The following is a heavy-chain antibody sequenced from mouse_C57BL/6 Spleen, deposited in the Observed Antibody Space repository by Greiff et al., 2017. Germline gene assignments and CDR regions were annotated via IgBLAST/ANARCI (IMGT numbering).Heavy chain of an antibody. Sequence: QVQLQQSGAELVKPGASVKLSCKASGYTFTSYWMQWVKQRPGQGLEWIGEIDPSDSYTNYNQKFKGKATLTVDTSSSTAYMQLSSLTSEDSAVYYCAARTGTFFDYWGQGTTLTVSS. V-gene: IGHV1-50*01. CDR3: AARTGTFFDY. D-gene: IGHD4-1*01. CDR2: IDPSDSYT. J-gene: IGHJ2*01. CDR1: GYTFTSYW.